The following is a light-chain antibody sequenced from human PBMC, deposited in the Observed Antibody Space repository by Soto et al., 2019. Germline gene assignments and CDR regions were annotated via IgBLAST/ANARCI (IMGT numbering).Light chain of an antibody. J-gene: IGLJ2*01. CDR2: RNN. CDR3: ATWDDTLSGHVV. CDR1: SSKIGSNY. V-gene: IGLV1-47*01. Sequence: QSVLTQPPSASGTPGQGVNISCSGSSSKIGSNYVYWYQHLPGKAPKLLIYRNNQRPSGVPDRFSGSKSGTSASLAISGLRSEDEADYYCATWDDTLSGHVVFGGGTKLTVL.